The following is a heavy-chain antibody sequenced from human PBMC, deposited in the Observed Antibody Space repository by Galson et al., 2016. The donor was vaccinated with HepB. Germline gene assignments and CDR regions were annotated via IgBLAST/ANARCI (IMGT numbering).Heavy chain of an antibody. J-gene: IGHJ4*02. CDR2: ISSDGSDT. V-gene: IGHV3-30*04. D-gene: IGHD4-17*01. CDR3: ARDFIYGDSPLDY. CDR1: RFTFSNYA. Sequence: SLRLSCAASRFTFSNYAMHWVRQAPGKGLEWLAVISSDGSDTYYAESVKGRFTISRDNSKNTVYLHMTSLRPGDTAVYFCARDFIYGDSPLDYWGQGTLVTVSS.